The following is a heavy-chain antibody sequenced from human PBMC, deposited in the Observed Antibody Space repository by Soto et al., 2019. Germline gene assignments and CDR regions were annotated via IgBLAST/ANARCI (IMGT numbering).Heavy chain of an antibody. J-gene: IGHJ4*02. V-gene: IGHV1-3*01. CDR2: INAGNGNT. D-gene: IGHD2-21*02. Sequence: ASVKVSCKASGYTFTSYAMHWVRQAPGQRLEWMGWINAGNGNTKYSQKFQGRVTITRDTSASTAYMELSSLRSEGTAVYYCARGYCGGDCYPFFDYWGQGTLVTVSS. CDR3: ARGYCGGDCYPFFDY. CDR1: GYTFTSYA.